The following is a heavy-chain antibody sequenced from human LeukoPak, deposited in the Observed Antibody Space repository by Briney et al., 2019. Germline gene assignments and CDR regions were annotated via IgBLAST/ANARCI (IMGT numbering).Heavy chain of an antibody. D-gene: IGHD6-19*01. CDR1: GYTFTSYA. CDR3: ARDGSGWYYFDY. Sequence: ASVKVSCKASGYTFTSYAMHWVRQAPGQGLEWMGLINPSGGSTSYAQKSQGRVTMTRDTSTSTVYMELSSLRSEDTAVYYCARDGSGWYYFDYWGQGTLVTVSS. CDR2: INPSGGST. V-gene: IGHV1-46*01. J-gene: IGHJ4*02.